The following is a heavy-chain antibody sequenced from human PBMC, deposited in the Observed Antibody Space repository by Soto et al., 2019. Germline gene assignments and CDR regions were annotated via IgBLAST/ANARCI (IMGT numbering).Heavy chain of an antibody. J-gene: IGHJ4*02. V-gene: IGHV3-66*04. Sequence: PGGSLRLSCVASGFTVSSNYMSWVRQAPGKGLEWVSVIYSGGRTYYADSVKGRFTISRDNSKNTLYLQMNSLRAEDTAVYYCARLLIVATEGDYWGQGTLVTVS. CDR2: IYSGGRT. D-gene: IGHD5-12*01. CDR3: ARLLIVATEGDY. CDR1: GFTVSSNY.